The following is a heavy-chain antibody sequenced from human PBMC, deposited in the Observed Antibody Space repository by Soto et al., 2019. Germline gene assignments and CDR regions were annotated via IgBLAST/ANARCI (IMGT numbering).Heavy chain of an antibody. V-gene: IGHV1-18*01. CDR1: GYTFTSYG. CDR2: ISAYNGRT. Sequence: ASVKVSCKASGYTFTSYGISWVRQAPGQGLEWVGWISAYNGRTNSAQKFQGRVTMTTDTSTSTGYMELRSLRSDDTAVYYCAIDRSAALGYGMDVWGQGATVTVSS. CDR3: AIDRSAALGYGMDV. J-gene: IGHJ6*02. D-gene: IGHD6-13*01.